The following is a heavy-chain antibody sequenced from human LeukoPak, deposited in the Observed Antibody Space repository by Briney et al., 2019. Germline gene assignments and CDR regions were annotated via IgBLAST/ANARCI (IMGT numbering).Heavy chain of an antibody. CDR3: ARSRGYSGYAYDAFDL. D-gene: IGHD5-12*01. V-gene: IGHV4-59*01. CDR1: GGSISSYY. Sequence: SETLCLTCTVSGGSISSYYWSWIRQPPGKGLEWIGYIYYSGSTNYNPSLKSRVTISVDTSKNQFSLKLSSVTAADTAVYYCARSRGYSGYAYDAFDLWGQGTMVTVSS. CDR2: IYYSGST. J-gene: IGHJ3*01.